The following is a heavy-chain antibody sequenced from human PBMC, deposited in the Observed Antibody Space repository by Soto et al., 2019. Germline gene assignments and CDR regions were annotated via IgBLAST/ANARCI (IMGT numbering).Heavy chain of an antibody. CDR1: GLSLCIYA. CDR2: RSYDGSNK. D-gene: IGHD3-22*01. J-gene: IGHJ5*02. V-gene: IGHV3-30-3*01. CDR3: ARDFYYYDSSGYYRESNWFDP. Sequence: GQSLRLSCAACGLSLCIYAMHWVRQAPGPGLEWVAVRSYDGSNKYYADSVKGRFTISRDNSKNTLYLQMNSLRAEDTAVYYCARDFYYYDSSGYYRESNWFDPWGQGTLVTVSS.